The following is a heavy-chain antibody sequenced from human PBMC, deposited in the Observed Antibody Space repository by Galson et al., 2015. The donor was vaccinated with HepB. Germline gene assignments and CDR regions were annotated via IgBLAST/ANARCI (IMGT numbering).Heavy chain of an antibody. V-gene: IGHV4-34*01. J-gene: IGHJ5*02. Sequence: ETLSLTCAVYGGSFSGYYWSWIRQPPGKGLEWIGEINHSGGPTYNPSLKSRVTISVDTSKNQFSLKLSSVTAADTAVYYCARLNYYDFWSGYYTGLWGGWFDPWGQGTLVTVFS. CDR3: ARLNYYDFWSGYYTGLWGGWFDP. CDR1: GGSFSGYY. CDR2: INHSGGP. D-gene: IGHD3-3*01.